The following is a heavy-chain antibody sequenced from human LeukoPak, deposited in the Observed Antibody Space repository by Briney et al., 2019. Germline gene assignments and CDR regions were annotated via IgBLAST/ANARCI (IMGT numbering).Heavy chain of an antibody. CDR3: ARNRWLHSSHFDY. CDR2: IYHSGST. D-gene: IGHD5-24*01. Sequence: SETLSLTCTVSGYSISSGYYWGWIRPPPGKGLEWIGSIYHSGSTYYNPSLKSRVTISVDTSKNQFSLKLSSVTAADTAVYYCARNRWLHSSHFDYWGQGTLVTVSS. CDR1: GYSISSGYY. J-gene: IGHJ4*02. V-gene: IGHV4-38-2*02.